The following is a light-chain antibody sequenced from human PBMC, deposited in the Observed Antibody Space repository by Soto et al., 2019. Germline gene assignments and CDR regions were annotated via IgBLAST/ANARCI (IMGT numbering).Light chain of an antibody. CDR1: SFDVDDYNS. J-gene: IGLJ1*01. Sequence: ALTQPASVSWSPGQSITISCTGTSFDVDDYNSVSWYQQPPGKAPKLIIYEVNNRPSGVSNRFSCSNSDNTASLTISGLQAEDEAAYYCSLDTTSRTXSYVVGTGTKVXV. CDR3: SLDTTSRTXSYV. CDR2: EVN. V-gene: IGLV2-14*01.